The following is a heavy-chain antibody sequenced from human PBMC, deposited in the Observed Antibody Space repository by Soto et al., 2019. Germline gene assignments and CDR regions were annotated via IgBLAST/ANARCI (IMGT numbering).Heavy chain of an antibody. D-gene: IGHD3-10*01. J-gene: IGHJ4*02. Sequence: GGSLRLSCAASGFTFSSYAMSWVRQAPGKGLEWVSGISGSGDTTYYADSVKGRFTISRDNSKNTLYLQMNSLRAEDTAVYYCAKEYYYGSGSFYDYWGQGTLVTVSS. V-gene: IGHV3-23*01. CDR3: AKEYYYGSGSFYDY. CDR1: GFTFSSYA. CDR2: ISGSGDTT.